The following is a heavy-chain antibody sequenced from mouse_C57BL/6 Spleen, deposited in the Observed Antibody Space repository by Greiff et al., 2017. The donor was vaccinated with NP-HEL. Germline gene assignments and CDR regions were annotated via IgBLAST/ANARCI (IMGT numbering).Heavy chain of an antibody. V-gene: IGHV5-12*01. CDR2: ISNGGGST. CDR3: ARGLLPSMDY. D-gene: IGHD1-1*01. J-gene: IGHJ4*01. Sequence: DVKLVESGGGLVQPGGSLKLSCAASGFTFSDYYMYWVRQTPEKRLEWVAYISNGGGSTYYPDTVKGRFTISRDNAKNTLYLQMSRLKSEDTAMYYCARGLLPSMDYWGQGTSVTVSS. CDR1: GFTFSDYY.